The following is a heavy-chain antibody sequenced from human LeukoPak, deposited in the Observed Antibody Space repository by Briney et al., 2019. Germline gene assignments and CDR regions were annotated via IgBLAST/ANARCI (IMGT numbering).Heavy chain of an antibody. CDR2: ISSSSSYI. CDR3: VRGFWSFDI. Sequence: GGSLRPSCAASGFTFSSYSMNWVRQAPGKGLEWVSSISSSSSYIYYADSVKGRFTISRDNAKNSLFLRMDGLRAEDTAVYYCVRGFWSFDIWGQGTMVTVSS. J-gene: IGHJ3*02. V-gene: IGHV3-21*01. D-gene: IGHD3-3*01. CDR1: GFTFSSYS.